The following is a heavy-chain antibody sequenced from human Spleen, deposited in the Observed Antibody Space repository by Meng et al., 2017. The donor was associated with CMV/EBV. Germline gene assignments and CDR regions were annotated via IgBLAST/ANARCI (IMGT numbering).Heavy chain of an antibody. J-gene: IGHJ4*02. D-gene: IGHD3-22*01. V-gene: IGHV4-30-4*08. CDR3: ARGVVTSLFDY. Sequence: GQLPATGPGLVKPSQPLSLTCTVSGGSSSSGDYYWSWIRQPPGKGLEWIGYIYYSGSTYYNPSLKSRVTISVDTSKNQFSLKLSSVTAADTAVYYCARGVVTSLFDYWGQGTLVTVSS. CDR2: IYYSGST. CDR1: GGSSSSGDYY.